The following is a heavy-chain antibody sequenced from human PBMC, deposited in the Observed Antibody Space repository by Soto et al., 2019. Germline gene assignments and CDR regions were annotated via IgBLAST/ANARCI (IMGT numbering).Heavy chain of an antibody. CDR3: ARQIVELIPYFDH. CDR2: ISGSGIAT. Sequence: PGGSLRLSCTASGFTFSSYAMNWVRQAPGKGLEWVSAISGSGIATYYADSVKGRFTVSRDNSKNTLYLQMNSLRAEDTAVYYCARQIVELIPYFDHWGQGSLVTVSS. J-gene: IGHJ4*02. D-gene: IGHD3-22*01. V-gene: IGHV3-23*01. CDR1: GFTFSSYA.